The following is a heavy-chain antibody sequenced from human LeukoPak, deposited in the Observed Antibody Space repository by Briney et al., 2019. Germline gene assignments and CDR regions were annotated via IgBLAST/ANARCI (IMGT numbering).Heavy chain of an antibody. J-gene: IGHJ5*02. Sequence: SETLSLTCTVSGGSISSGDYYWSWIRQPPGKGLEWIGYIYYSGSTYYNPSLKSRVTISVDTSKNQFSLKLSSVTAADTAVYYCARDGISSSSYNWFDPWGQGTLVTVSS. CDR1: GGSISSGDYY. V-gene: IGHV4-30-4*01. CDR3: ARDGISSSSYNWFDP. CDR2: IYYSGST. D-gene: IGHD6-6*01.